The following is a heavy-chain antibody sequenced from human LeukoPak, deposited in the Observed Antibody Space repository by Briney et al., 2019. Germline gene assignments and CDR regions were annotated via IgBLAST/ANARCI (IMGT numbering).Heavy chain of an antibody. CDR2: ISGSGGST. CDR1: GFTFSSYA. Sequence: PGGSLRLSSAASGFTFSSYAMSCVRQAPGKGLEWVSAISGSGGSTYYADSVKGRFTISRDNSKNTLYLQMYSLRAEDTAVYYCAKDAHYYDSSGFYYWGQRTLVTVSS. D-gene: IGHD3-22*01. J-gene: IGHJ4*02. CDR3: AKDAHYYDSSGFYY. V-gene: IGHV3-23*01.